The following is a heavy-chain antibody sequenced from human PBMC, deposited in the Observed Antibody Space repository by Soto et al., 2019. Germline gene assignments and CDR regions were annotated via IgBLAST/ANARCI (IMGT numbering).Heavy chain of an antibody. J-gene: IGHJ6*02. V-gene: IGHV1-18*01. CDR3: ARDYGFGERVPDQKGYYYYGMDV. CDR2: ISAYNGNT. CDR1: GYTFTSYG. Sequence: GASVKVSCKASGYTFTSYGISWVRQAPGQGLEWMGWISAYNGNTNYAQKLQGRVTMTTDTSTSTAYMELRSLRSDVTAVYYCARDYGFGERVPDQKGYYYYGMDVWGQGTTVTVSS. D-gene: IGHD2-2*01.